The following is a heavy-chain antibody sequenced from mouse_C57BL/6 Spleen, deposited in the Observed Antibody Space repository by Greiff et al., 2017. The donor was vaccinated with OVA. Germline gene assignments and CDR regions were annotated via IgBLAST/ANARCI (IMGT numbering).Heavy chain of an antibody. J-gene: IGHJ3*01. V-gene: IGHV6-3*01. Sequence: DVKLVESGGGLVQPGGSMKLSCVASGFTFSNYWMNWVRQSPERGLEWVAQIRLKSDNYATNYTESVKGRFIISRDDSKSSVDLQMSNLRAEDTGIYYCTGVIYYGYDGFAYWGEGTLVTVSA. CDR1: GFTFSNYW. D-gene: IGHD2-2*01. CDR3: TGVIYYGYDGFAY. CDR2: IRLKSDNYAT.